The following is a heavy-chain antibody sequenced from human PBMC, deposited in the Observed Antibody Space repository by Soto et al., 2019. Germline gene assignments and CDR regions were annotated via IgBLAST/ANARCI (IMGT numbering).Heavy chain of an antibody. V-gene: IGHV4-39*01. Sequence: PSETLSLTCTVSDGSIISSSYYWGWIRQPPGKGLEWIGSIYYSGSTYYNPSLKSRVTISVDTSKNQFSLKLSSVTAADTAVYYCARKSGYYYYYYYGMDVWGQGTTVTSP. D-gene: IGHD3-22*01. CDR2: IYYSGST. CDR1: DGSIISSSYY. CDR3: ARKSGYYYYYYYGMDV. J-gene: IGHJ6*02.